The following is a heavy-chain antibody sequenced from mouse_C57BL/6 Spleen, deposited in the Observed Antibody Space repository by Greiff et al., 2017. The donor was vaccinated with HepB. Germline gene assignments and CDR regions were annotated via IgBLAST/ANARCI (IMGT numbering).Heavy chain of an antibody. Sequence: DVQLVESGGGLVKPGGSLKLSCAASGFTFSDYGMHWVRQAPEKGLEWVAYISSGSSTIYYADTVKGRFTISRDNAKNTLFLQMTSLRSEDTAMYYCARFDYDYYAMDYGGQGTSVTVSS. CDR1: GFTFSDYG. J-gene: IGHJ4*01. V-gene: IGHV5-17*01. CDR2: ISSGSSTI. CDR3: ARFDYDYYAMDY. D-gene: IGHD2-4*01.